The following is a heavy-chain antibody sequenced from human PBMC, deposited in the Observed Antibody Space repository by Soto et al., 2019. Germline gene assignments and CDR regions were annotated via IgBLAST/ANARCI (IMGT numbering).Heavy chain of an antibody. CDR3: ARYGVELHDAFDI. J-gene: IGHJ3*02. Sequence: SETLSLTCTVSGGSISSSSYYWGWIRQPPGKGLEWIGSIYYSGSTYYNPSLKSRVTISVDTSKNQFSLKLSSVTAADTAVYYCARYGVELHDAFDIWGQGTMVTVSS. CDR1: GGSISSSSYY. CDR2: IYYSGST. V-gene: IGHV4-39*01. D-gene: IGHD1-7*01.